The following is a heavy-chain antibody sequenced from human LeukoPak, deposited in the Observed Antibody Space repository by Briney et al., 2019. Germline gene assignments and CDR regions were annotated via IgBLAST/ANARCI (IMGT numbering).Heavy chain of an antibody. J-gene: IGHJ4*02. D-gene: IGHD6-19*01. CDR3: ARLPRRVAVAGIDY. V-gene: IGHV1-2*02. Sequence: ASVKVSCKASGYTFTGYYMHWVRQAPGQGLEWMGWINPNSGGTNYAQKFQGRVTMTRDMSISTAYMELSRLRSDDTAVYYCARLPRRVAVAGIDYWGQGTLVTVSS. CDR2: INPNSGGT. CDR1: GYTFTGYY.